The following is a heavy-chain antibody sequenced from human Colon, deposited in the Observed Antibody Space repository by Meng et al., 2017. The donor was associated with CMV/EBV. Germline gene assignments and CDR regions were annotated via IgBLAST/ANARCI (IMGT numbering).Heavy chain of an antibody. J-gene: IGHJ6*02. D-gene: IGHD3-16*02. CDR2: IYYSGST. CDR1: GDPINNYY. Sequence: GSLRLSCTVSGDPINNYYWSWIRQPPGKGLEWIGYIYYSGSTHYNPSLEGRVDISIDTSRKHFSLKMTSVTAADTATYYCARDNGDYYYGMDVWGQGTTVTVSS. V-gene: IGHV4-59*01. CDR3: ARDNGDYYYGMDV.